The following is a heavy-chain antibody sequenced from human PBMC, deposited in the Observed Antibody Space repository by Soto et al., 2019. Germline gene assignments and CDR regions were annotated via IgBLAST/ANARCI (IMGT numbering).Heavy chain of an antibody. CDR1: GGSISSNNYH. CDR3: ARDKITGLFDY. V-gene: IGHV4-39*07. J-gene: IGHJ4*02. CDR2: IYYSGST. Sequence: SETLSLTCTVSGGSISSNNYHWGWIRQPPGKGLDWIGTIYYSGSTNYNPSLKSRVTISVDTSKNQFSLKLTSVTAADTAVYYCARDKITGLFDYWGQGTLVTVSS. D-gene: IGHD2-8*02.